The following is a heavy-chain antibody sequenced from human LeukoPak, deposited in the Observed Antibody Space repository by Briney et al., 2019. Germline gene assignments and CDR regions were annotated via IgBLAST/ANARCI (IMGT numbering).Heavy chain of an antibody. Sequence: SETLSLTCTVSGASISNYYWSWIRQPPGKGLEWIGYIYYSGSTNYNPSLNSRVTISVDKSKSQLSLKLSSVTAADTAVYYCARDRGYLDGFEIWGQGTMVTVSS. CDR2: IYYSGST. CDR3: ARDRGYLDGFEI. CDR1: GASISNYY. D-gene: IGHD3-10*01. V-gene: IGHV4-59*01. J-gene: IGHJ3*02.